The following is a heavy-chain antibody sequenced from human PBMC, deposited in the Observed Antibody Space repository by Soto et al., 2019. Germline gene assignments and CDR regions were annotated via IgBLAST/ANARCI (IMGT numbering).Heavy chain of an antibody. CDR3: ATMGTPATGLYFFDY. J-gene: IGHJ4*02. D-gene: IGHD2-15*01. Sequence: QVQLQESGPGLVKPSQTLCLSCAVSGGSISSGNYYWSWIRQPPGKGLEWSGFISYSGSTYYSTSLNSRVTISVDTSKSQFSLNLSFVTAADTAVYYCATMGTPATGLYFFDYWGQGSLVTVSS. CDR1: GGSISSGNYY. CDR2: ISYSGST. V-gene: IGHV4-30-4*01.